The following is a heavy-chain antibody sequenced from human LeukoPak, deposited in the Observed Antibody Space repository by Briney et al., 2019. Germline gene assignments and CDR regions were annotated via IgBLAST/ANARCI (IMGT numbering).Heavy chain of an antibody. V-gene: IGHV4-61*01. CDR2: IYYSGST. CDR1: GGSVSSGSYY. D-gene: IGHD5-18*01. Sequence: RPSETLSLTCTVSGGSVSSGSYYWSWIRQPPGKGLEWIGYIYYSGSTNYNPSLKSRVTISVDTSKNQFSLKLSSVTAADTAFYYCARQSSLWLGYSYGPANFDYWGQGTLVTVSS. CDR3: ARQSSLWLGYSYGPANFDY. J-gene: IGHJ4*02.